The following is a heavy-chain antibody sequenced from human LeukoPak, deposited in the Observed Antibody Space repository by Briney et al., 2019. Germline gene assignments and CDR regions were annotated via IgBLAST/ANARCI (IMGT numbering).Heavy chain of an antibody. CDR2: ISSSGSTI. V-gene: IGHV3-11*04. CDR1: GFTFSDYY. J-gene: IGHJ5*02. D-gene: IGHD5-18*01. CDR3: ARDRIQLWSPYNWFDP. Sequence: GGSLRLSCAASGFTFSDYYMSWIRQAPGKGLEWVSYISSSGSTIYYADSVKGRFTISRDNAKNSLCLQMNSLRAEDTAVYYCARDRIQLWSPYNWFDPWGQGILVTVSS.